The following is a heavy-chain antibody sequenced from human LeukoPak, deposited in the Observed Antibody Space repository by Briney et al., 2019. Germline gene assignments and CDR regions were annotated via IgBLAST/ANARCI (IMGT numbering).Heavy chain of an antibody. CDR3: ARGLMATIGFFYYYYYYMDV. J-gene: IGHJ6*03. CDR1: GGSFSGYY. V-gene: IGHV4-34*01. D-gene: IGHD5-12*01. CDR2: INHSGST. Sequence: SETLSLTCAVYGGSFSGYYWSWIRQPPGKGLEWIGEINHSGSTNYNPSLKSRVTISVDTSKNQFSLKLSSVTAADTAVYYCARGLMATIGFFYYYYYYMDVWGKGTTVTVSS.